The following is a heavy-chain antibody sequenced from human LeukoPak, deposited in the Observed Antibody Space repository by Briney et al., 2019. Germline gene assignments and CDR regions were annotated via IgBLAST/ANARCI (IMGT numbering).Heavy chain of an antibody. CDR1: GFTFSGSA. J-gene: IGHJ4*02. CDR3: TRHYYDSSGYYPVGYFDY. V-gene: IGHV3-73*01. Sequence: GGSLRLSCAASGFTFSGSAMHWVRQASGKGLEWVGRIRSKANSYATAYAASVKGRFAISREDSKNTAYLQMNSLKTEDTAVYYCTRHYYDSSGYYPVGYFDYWGQGTLVTVSS. D-gene: IGHD3-22*01. CDR2: IRSKANSYAT.